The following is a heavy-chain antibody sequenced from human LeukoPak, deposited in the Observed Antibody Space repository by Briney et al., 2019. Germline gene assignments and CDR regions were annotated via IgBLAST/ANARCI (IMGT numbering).Heavy chain of an antibody. CDR2: IYHGGST. J-gene: IGHJ5*02. CDR3: ARRSTGNYNWFDP. D-gene: IGHD1-1*01. V-gene: IGHV4-30-2*01. CDR1: GASISSGDYS. Sequence: SKTLSLTCAVSGASISSGDYSWSWIRQPPGMGLEWIGYIYHGGSTYYNPSLNSRVTISIDTSKNQFSLKLSSVTAADTAVYFCARRSTGNYNWFDPWGRGSLVTVSS.